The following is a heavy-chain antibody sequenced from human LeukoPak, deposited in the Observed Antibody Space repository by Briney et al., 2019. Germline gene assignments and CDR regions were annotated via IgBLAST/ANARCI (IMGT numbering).Heavy chain of an antibody. D-gene: IGHD3-10*01. V-gene: IGHV3-11*04. CDR1: GFIFSDYY. Sequence: GGALRLSCAVSGFIFSDYYMSWIRQAPGKGLEWVSYISSTGDTIYYADSVKGRFTISRDNAKNSLYLQMNSLRVEDTAVYYCARDRYYGSGLFDYWGQGTLVTVSS. CDR3: ARDRYYGSGLFDY. J-gene: IGHJ4*02. CDR2: ISSTGDTI.